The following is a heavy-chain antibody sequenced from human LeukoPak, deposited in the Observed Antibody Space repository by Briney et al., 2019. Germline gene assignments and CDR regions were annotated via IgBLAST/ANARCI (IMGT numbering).Heavy chain of an antibody. CDR3: AGDDYSTFDY. CDR2: ISAYNGNT. CDR1: GYTFTSYG. V-gene: IGHV1-18*01. D-gene: IGHD4/OR15-4a*01. J-gene: IGHJ4*02. Sequence: ASVKVSCKASGYTFTSYGISWVRQAPGQGLEWMGWISAYNGNTNYAQNLQGRVTMTTDTSTNTAYMELRSLRSDDTALYYCAGDDYSTFDYWGQGTLVTVSS.